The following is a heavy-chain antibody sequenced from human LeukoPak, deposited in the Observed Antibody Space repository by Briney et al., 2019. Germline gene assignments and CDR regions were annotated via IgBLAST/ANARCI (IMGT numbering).Heavy chain of an antibody. J-gene: IGHJ5*02. CDR3: AADREPTDPYKWVDP. D-gene: IGHD1-1*01. CDR2: FDPEDGET. CDR1: GYTLTELS. V-gene: IGHV1-24*01. Sequence: ASVKVSCKVSGYTLTELSMHWVRQAPGKGLEWMGGFDPEDGETIYAQKFQGRVTMTEDTSTDTAYMELSSLRSEDTVVYYCAADREPTDPYKWVDPWGQGTQVIVSS.